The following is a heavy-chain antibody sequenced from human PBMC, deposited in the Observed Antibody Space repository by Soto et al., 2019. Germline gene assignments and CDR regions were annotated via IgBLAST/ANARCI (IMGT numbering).Heavy chain of an antibody. CDR3: AKARASSGYHHDFDI. CDR2: ISGSGGST. CDR1: GFNFSSYA. Sequence: GGSLRLSCASSGFNFSSYAMSWVRQAPGKGLEWVSAISGSGGSTYYADSVKGRFTISRDNSKNTLYLQMNSLRAEDTAVDYCAKARASSGYHHDFDIWDQGTMVTIS. J-gene: IGHJ3*02. V-gene: IGHV3-23*01. D-gene: IGHD3-22*01.